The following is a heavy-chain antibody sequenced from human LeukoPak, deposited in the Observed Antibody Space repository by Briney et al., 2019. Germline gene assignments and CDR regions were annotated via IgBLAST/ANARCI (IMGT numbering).Heavy chain of an antibody. CDR3: ARVLVGVGSSWYNYYYYMDV. CDR1: GFTFSSYW. CDR2: IKQDGSEK. D-gene: IGHD6-13*01. Sequence: GGSLRLSCAASGFTFSSYWMSWVRQAPGKGLEWVANIKQDGSEKYYVDSVKGRFTSSRDNAKNSLYMQMNSLRAEDTAVYYCARVLVGVGSSWYNYYYYMDVWGKGTTVTISS. J-gene: IGHJ6*03. V-gene: IGHV3-7*01.